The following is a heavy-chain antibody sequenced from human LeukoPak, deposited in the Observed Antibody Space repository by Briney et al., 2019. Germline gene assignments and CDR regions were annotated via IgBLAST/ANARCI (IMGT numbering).Heavy chain of an antibody. CDR3: ARGRDGDPFNDAFDF. J-gene: IGHJ3*01. Sequence: SETLSLTCTVSGGSISSYYWSWIRQPPGKGLEWIGYISYSGSTKYNPSLQSRVTVSVDTSKNQFSLKLSSVTAADTAVYYCARGRDGDPFNDAFDFWGQGTMVTVSS. CDR1: GGSISSYY. D-gene: IGHD2-21*02. CDR2: ISYSGST. V-gene: IGHV4-59*12.